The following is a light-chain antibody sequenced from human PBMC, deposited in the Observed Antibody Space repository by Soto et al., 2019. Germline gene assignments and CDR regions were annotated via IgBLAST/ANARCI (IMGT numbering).Light chain of an antibody. V-gene: IGKV3-15*01. CDR2: GAS. J-gene: IGKJ4*01. CDR3: QQYNNWPLT. Sequence: EIVLTQSPGTLSLSPGERATLSCRASQSVNSNLAWYQQKPGQAPRLLIYGASTRATGIPARFSGSGSGTEFTLTISSLQSEDFVVYYCQQYNNWPLTFGGGTKVDI. CDR1: QSVNSN.